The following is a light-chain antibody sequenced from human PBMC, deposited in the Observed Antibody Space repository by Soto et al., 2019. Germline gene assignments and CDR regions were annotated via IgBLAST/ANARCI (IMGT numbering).Light chain of an antibody. V-gene: IGLV2-8*01. J-gene: IGLJ1*01. Sequence: QSVLTQPPSASGSPGQSVTISCTGTSNDIGAYNYVSWYQQYPGKAPKLIIYEVFRRPSGVPDRFSGSKSGNTATLTVSGLQPEDEDAYYCSSYAGRETGVFGTGTKVTVL. CDR2: EVF. CDR1: SNDIGAYNY. CDR3: SSYAGRETGV.